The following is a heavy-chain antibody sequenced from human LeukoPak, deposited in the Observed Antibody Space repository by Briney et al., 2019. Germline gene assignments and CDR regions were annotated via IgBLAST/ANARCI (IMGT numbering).Heavy chain of an antibody. D-gene: IGHD3-10*01. Sequence: ASVKVSCKASGYTFTGYYMHWVRQAPGQGLEWMGWINPNSGGTNYAQKFQGRVIMTRDTSISTAYMELSRLRSDDTAVYYCAREKPSITMVRGDIFDYWGQGTLVTVSS. CDR1: GYTFTGYY. V-gene: IGHV1-2*02. J-gene: IGHJ4*02. CDR2: INPNSGGT. CDR3: AREKPSITMVRGDIFDY.